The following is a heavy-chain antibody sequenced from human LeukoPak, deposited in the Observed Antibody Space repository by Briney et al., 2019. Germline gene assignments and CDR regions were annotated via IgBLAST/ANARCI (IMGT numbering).Heavy chain of an antibody. V-gene: IGHV1-69*05. Sequence: SVKVSCKASGYTFTSYDINWVRQAPGQGLEWMGRIIPIFGTANYAQKFQGRVTITTDESTSTAYMELSSLRSEDTAVYYCARVRTSVAGSYYYYYYMDVWGKGTTVTVSS. CDR3: ARVRTSVAGSYYYYYYMDV. D-gene: IGHD6-19*01. CDR2: IIPIFGTA. CDR1: GYTFTSYD. J-gene: IGHJ6*03.